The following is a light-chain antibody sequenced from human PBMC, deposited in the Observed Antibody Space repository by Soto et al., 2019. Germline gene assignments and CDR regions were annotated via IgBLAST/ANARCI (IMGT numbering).Light chain of an antibody. CDR2: EVS. CDR1: SSDVGAYNY. CDR3: SSYTSGSAYV. V-gene: IGLV2-14*01. Sequence: QSALTQFASVSGSPGQSIAISCTGTSSDVGAYNYVSWYQQHPGKAPKLMIYEVSSRPSGVSNRFSGSKSGNTASLTISGLQAEDEAEYYCSSYTSGSAYVFGTGTKLTVL. J-gene: IGLJ1*01.